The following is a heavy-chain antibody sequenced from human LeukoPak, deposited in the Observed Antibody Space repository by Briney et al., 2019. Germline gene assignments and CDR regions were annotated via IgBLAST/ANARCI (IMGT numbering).Heavy chain of an antibody. Sequence: SETLSLTCAVSVFSISSDYFWGWIRQPPGKGLEWIGSISHSGSTYYNPSLKSRATISIDTSKNHFSLKLSSVTAADTALFYCARGMSAYSGFGPFDYFDYWGQGTLVTVSS. CDR3: ARGMSAYSGFGPFDYFDY. CDR2: ISHSGST. D-gene: IGHD5-12*01. V-gene: IGHV4-38-2*01. J-gene: IGHJ4*02. CDR1: VFSISSDYF.